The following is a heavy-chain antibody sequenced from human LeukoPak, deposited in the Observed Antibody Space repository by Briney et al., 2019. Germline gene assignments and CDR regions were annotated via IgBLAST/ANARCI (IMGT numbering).Heavy chain of an antibody. V-gene: IGHV4-30-2*01. CDR1: GGSISSGGYS. CDR3: ARGGYCSGGSCYGQGGNFDY. Sequence: PSETLSLTCAVSGGSISSGGYSWSWIRQPPGKGLEWIGYIYHSGSTYYNPSLKSRVTISVDRSKNQFSLKLSSVTAADTAVYYCARGGYCSGGSCYGQGGNFDYWGQGTLVTVSS. D-gene: IGHD2-15*01. CDR2: IYHSGST. J-gene: IGHJ4*02.